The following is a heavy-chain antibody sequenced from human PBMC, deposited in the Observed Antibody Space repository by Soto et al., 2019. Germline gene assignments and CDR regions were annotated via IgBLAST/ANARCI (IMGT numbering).Heavy chain of an antibody. Sequence: GEALKISCKASGCTFTTSWIGWVRQMPGKGLEWMGIIYPGDSDTRYSPAFQGQVTISADKSINTAYLQWSSLKASDTAMYYCTRHRGDGYKDRYSGMAVWRQGTTVTVSS. CDR2: IYPGDSDT. CDR1: GCTFTTSW. D-gene: IGHD1-20*01. J-gene: IGHJ6*02. V-gene: IGHV5-51*01. CDR3: TRHRGDGYKDRYSGMAV.